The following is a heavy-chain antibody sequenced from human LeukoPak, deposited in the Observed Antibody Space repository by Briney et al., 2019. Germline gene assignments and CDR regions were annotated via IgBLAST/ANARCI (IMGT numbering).Heavy chain of an antibody. CDR1: GFTFSSCA. J-gene: IGHJ4*02. Sequence: KPGGSLRLSCAASGFTFSSCAITWVRQAPGKGLEWVSSISSSSSYIFYADSVKGRFTISRDNAKNSLSLQMSSLRADDTAVYYCAKDSGSYYVLDYWGQGTLVTVSS. CDR3: AKDSGSYYVLDY. CDR2: ISSSSSYI. D-gene: IGHD1-26*01. V-gene: IGHV3-21*01.